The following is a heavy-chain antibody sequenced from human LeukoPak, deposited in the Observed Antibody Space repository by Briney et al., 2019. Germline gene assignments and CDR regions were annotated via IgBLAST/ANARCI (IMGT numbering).Heavy chain of an antibody. CDR3: ARDLALDGSSWLPYFDY. J-gene: IGHJ4*02. Sequence: PGGSLRLSCAASRFMFSTYSMNWVRQAPGKGLEWVSYISDSSSYTYYADSVKGRFTISRDNAKNSLYLQMNSLRAEDTAVYYCARDLALDGSSWLPYFDYWGQGTLVTVSS. V-gene: IGHV3-21*06. CDR1: RFMFSTYS. D-gene: IGHD6-13*01. CDR2: ISDSSSYT.